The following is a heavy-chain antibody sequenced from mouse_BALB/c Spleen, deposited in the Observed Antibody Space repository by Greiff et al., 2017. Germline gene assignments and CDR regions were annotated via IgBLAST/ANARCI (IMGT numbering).Heavy chain of an antibody. V-gene: IGHV5-12-2*01. D-gene: IGHD4-1*02. Sequence: DVHLVESGGGLVQPGGSLKLSCAASGFTFSSYTMSWVRQTPEKRLEWVAYISNGGGSTYYPDTVKGRFTISRDNAKNTLYLQMSSLKSEDTAMYYCSNNWDDLAWFAYWGQGTLVTVSA. CDR1: GFTFSSYT. J-gene: IGHJ3*01. CDR2: ISNGGGST. CDR3: SNNWDDLAWFAY.